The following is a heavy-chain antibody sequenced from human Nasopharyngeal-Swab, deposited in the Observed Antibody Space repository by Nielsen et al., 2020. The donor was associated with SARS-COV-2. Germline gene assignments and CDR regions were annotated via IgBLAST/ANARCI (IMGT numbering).Heavy chain of an antibody. CDR3: ARVNVYSISSSWYFDY. V-gene: IGHV4-34*01. CDR2: INHSGST. CDR1: GGSFSGYY. D-gene: IGHD6-13*01. Sequence: SETLSLTCAVYGGSFSGYYWSWIRQPPGKGLEWIGEINHSGSTNYNPSLKSRVTISVDTSKNQFSLKLSSVTAADTAVYYCARVNVYSISSSWYFDYWGQGTLVTVSS. J-gene: IGHJ4*02.